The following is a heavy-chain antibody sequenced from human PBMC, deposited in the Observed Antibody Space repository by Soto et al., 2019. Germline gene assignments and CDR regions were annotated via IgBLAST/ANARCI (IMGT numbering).Heavy chain of an antibody. V-gene: IGHV1-2*02. J-gene: IGHJ4*02. CDR3: ARGPLE. CDR1: GYSFSNFY. Sequence: ASVKVSCKPSGYSFSNFYVHWVRQAPGQGLEWMGIIDPDSGDTESSEKFQGRVTLTRDTTIDTAYMELTRLTVDDTAIYYCARGPLEWGQGSLVTVSS. CDR2: IDPDSGDT.